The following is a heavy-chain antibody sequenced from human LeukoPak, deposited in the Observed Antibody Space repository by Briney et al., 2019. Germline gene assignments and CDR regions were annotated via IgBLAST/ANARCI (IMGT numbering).Heavy chain of an antibody. CDR1: GFTFSSYT. J-gene: IGHJ4*02. CDR2: IYYSGST. D-gene: IGHD3-10*01. V-gene: IGHV4-59*01. CDR3: ASGHGSPFDY. Sequence: PGGSLRLSCAASGFTFSSYTMSWIRQPPGKGLEWIGYIYYSGSTNYNPSLKSRVTISVDTSKNQFSLKLSSVTAADTAVYYCASGHGSPFDYWGQGTLVTVSS.